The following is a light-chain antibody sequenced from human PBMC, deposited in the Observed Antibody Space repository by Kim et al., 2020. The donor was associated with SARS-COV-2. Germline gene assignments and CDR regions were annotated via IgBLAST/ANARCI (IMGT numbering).Light chain of an antibody. CDR1: QSVSSSY. CDR3: QQYGSSPRT. Sequence: APGERATPSCRASQSVSSSYLAWCQQKPGQAPRLLIYGASSRATGIPDRCSGSGSGTDFTLTISRLEPEDFAVYYCQQYGSSPRTFGQGTKVDIK. V-gene: IGKV3-20*01. J-gene: IGKJ1*01. CDR2: GAS.